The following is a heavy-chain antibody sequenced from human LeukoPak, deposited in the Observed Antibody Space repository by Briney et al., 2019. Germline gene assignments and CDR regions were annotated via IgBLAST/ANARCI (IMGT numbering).Heavy chain of an antibody. Sequence: PGGSLRLPCAASGFTFSGHYMSWIRQAPGKGLEWVSYIGSRGSTIYYADSVKGRFTISRDNAKNSLYLQMNSLRAEDTAVYYCARGPTTVTSPHFDYWGQGTLVTVSS. CDR2: IGSRGSTI. CDR1: GFTFSGHY. J-gene: IGHJ4*02. CDR3: ARGPTTVTSPHFDY. V-gene: IGHV3-11*04. D-gene: IGHD4-17*01.